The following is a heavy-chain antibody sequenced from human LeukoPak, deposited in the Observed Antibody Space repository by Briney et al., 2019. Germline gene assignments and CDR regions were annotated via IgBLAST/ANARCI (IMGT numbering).Heavy chain of an antibody. V-gene: IGHV3-30*02. D-gene: IGHD3-9*01. CDR2: IRYDGSNK. J-gene: IGHJ4*02. CDR3: AKRRYFDWLLGY. CDR1: GFTFSSYG. Sequence: GGSLRLSCAASGFTFSSYGMHWVRQAPGKGLEWVAFIRYDGSNKYYADSVKGRVTISRDNSKNTLYLQMNSLRAEDTAVYYCAKRRYFDWLLGYWGQGTLVTVSS.